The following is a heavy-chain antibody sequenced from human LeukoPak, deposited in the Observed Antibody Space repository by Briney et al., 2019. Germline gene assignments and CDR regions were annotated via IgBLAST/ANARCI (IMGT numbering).Heavy chain of an antibody. CDR3: ATLDSYDSSGYPNWFDP. CDR1: GYTLSELS. D-gene: IGHD3-22*01. CDR2: FDPEDGET. Sequence: ASVKVSXKVSGYTLSELSMHWVRQAPGKGLEWMGGFDPEDGETIYAQKFQGRVTMTEDTSTDTAYMELSSLRSEDTAVYYCATLDSYDSSGYPNWFDPWGQGTLVTVSS. V-gene: IGHV1-24*01. J-gene: IGHJ5*02.